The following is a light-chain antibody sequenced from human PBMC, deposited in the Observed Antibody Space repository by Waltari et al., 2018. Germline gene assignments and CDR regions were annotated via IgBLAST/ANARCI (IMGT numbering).Light chain of an antibody. Sequence: IQLTKSPSSLSASVGDSVNITCRASQGISSYLAWYQQKPGKDPNLLIYAASTLQSGVPSRFSGSGSGTDFTLTISSLQPEDFATYYCQQLNSYLTFGQGTRL. J-gene: IGKJ5*01. CDR1: QGISSY. CDR2: AAS. CDR3: QQLNSYLT. V-gene: IGKV1-9*01.